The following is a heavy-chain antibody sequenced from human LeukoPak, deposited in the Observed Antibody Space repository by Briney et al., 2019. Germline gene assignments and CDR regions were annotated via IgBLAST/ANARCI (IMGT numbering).Heavy chain of an antibody. D-gene: IGHD1-1*01. CDR1: GYSFVGYY. CDR3: ARGDPVTTVPVY. CDR2: VNPNSGGT. J-gene: IGHJ4*02. Sequence: ASVKVSCKASGYSFVGYYMHWVRQAPGQGLEWMAWVNPNSGGTNYAKKFKGRVTMTRDTSINTAYMELSRLRPDDTAVYFCARGDPVTTVPVYWGQGNLVTVSS. V-gene: IGHV1-2*02.